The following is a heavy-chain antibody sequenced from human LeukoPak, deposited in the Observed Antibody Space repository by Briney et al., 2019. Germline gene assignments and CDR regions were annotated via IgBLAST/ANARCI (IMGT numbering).Heavy chain of an antibody. CDR2: IHYSGST. Sequence: PSETLSLTCTVSGGSISSYYWSWIRQPPGKELEWIGYIHYSGSTSYNPSLKSRVTISVDTSKNQISLKVRSATAADTAVYYCARTTEDCSSTSCHQYWFDPWGQGTLVTVSS. CDR1: GGSISSYY. V-gene: IGHV4-59*01. D-gene: IGHD2-2*01. J-gene: IGHJ5*02. CDR3: ARTTEDCSSTSCHQYWFDP.